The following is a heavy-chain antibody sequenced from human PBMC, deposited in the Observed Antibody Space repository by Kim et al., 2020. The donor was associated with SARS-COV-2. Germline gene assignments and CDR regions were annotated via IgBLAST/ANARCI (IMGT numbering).Heavy chain of an antibody. CDR2: GGT. J-gene: IGHJ4*02. CDR3: SKSRAFDY. V-gene: IGHV1-2*02. D-gene: IGHD1-26*01. Sequence: GGTRFSQKFQGRVTVTRDTSLSTAYMELSGLRSDDTAVYYCSKSRAFDYWGQGTLVTVSS.